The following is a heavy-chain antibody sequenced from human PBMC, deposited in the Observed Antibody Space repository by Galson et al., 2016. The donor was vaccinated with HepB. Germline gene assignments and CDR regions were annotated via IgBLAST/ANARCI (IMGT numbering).Heavy chain of an antibody. Sequence: LRLSCAASGFTFSSYAMSWVRQAPGKGLEWVSAISGSGGSTYYADSVKGRFTISRDNSKNTLYLQMNSLRAEDTAVYYCAKGSRRGFLEWLPRTERYYYGMDVWGQGTTVTVSS. V-gene: IGHV3-23*01. J-gene: IGHJ6*02. CDR1: GFTFSSYA. CDR2: ISGSGGST. D-gene: IGHD3-3*01. CDR3: AKGSRRGFLEWLPRTERYYYGMDV.